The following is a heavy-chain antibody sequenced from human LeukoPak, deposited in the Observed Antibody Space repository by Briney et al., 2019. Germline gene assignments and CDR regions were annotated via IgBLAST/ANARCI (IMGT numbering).Heavy chain of an antibody. CDR1: GFTFSSYA. Sequence: GGSLRLSCAASGFTFSSYAMHWVRQAPGKGLEYVSAISSNGGSTYYANSVKGRFTISRDNSKNTLYLQMGSLRAEDMAVYYCARDVGAFDIWGQGTMVTVSS. CDR2: ISSNGGST. J-gene: IGHJ3*02. CDR3: ARDVGAFDI. V-gene: IGHV3-64*01. D-gene: IGHD3-16*01.